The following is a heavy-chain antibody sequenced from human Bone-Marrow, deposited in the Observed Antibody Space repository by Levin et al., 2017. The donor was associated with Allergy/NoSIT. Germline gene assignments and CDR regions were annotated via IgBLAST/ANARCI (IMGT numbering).Heavy chain of an antibody. Sequence: GESLKISCAASGFTFSTYAINWVRQAPGKGLEWVSSIRGSGGSTYYADSVKGRFTISRDNSKNTLYLQMNSLRVEDTAVYYCAKDISSSWSTGDLDYWGHGTLVTVSS. J-gene: IGHJ4*01. CDR1: GFTFSTYA. D-gene: IGHD6-13*01. CDR3: AKDISSSWSTGDLDY. V-gene: IGHV3-23*01. CDR2: IRGSGGST.